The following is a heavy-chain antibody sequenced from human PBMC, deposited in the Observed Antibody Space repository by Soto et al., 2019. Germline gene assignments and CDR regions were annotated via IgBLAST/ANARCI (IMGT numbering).Heavy chain of an antibody. CDR2: INSDGSFT. V-gene: IGHV3-74*01. D-gene: IGHD6-19*01. Sequence: EVQLVESGGGLVQPGGSLRLSCAASGFTFSTYWMHWVRQVPGKGLVWVSRINSDGSFTYYADSVKGRFTISRDNAENTLYLQMNSLRVDDTAVYYCARDHRSSGWNRGGTGHDYWGQGTLVTVSS. CDR3: ARDHRSSGWNRGGTGHDY. J-gene: IGHJ4*02. CDR1: GFTFSTYW.